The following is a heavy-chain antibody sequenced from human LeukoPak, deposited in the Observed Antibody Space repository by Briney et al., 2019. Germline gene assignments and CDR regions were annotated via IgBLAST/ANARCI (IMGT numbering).Heavy chain of an antibody. Sequence: ASVKVSCKASGYTFTGYYMHWVRQAPGHGLEWMGWINPNSGGTNYAQKFQGRVTMTRDTSISTAYMELSRLRSDDTAVYYCARYRKDDILTGYYYYFDYWGQGPLVTVSS. J-gene: IGHJ4*02. CDR2: INPNSGGT. V-gene: IGHV1-2*02. CDR3: ARYRKDDILTGYYYYFDY. CDR1: GYTFTGYY. D-gene: IGHD3-9*01.